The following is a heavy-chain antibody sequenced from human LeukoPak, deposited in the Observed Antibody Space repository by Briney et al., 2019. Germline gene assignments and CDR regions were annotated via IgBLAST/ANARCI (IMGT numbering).Heavy chain of an antibody. V-gene: IGHV4-39*07. CDR2: AYYSGGN. J-gene: IGHJ4*02. Sequence: ASETLSLTCTVSGGSISSSSYYWGWVRQPPGQGLEWIGSAYYSGGNYYNPSLKSRVTISVDTSKNQFSLKLSSVTAADTAVYYCASSGDGYNERLDYWGQGTLVTVSS. D-gene: IGHD5-24*01. CDR3: ASSGDGYNERLDY. CDR1: GGSISSSSYY.